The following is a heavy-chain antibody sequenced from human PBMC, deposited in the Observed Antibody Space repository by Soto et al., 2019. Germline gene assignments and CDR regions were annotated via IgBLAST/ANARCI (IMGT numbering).Heavy chain of an antibody. CDR2: IWSDGNNK. CDR3: ARVFDTYYFDS. CDR1: GFNFSSYV. J-gene: IGHJ4*02. D-gene: IGHD3-9*01. Sequence: GGPLILSCVASGFNFSSYVSHWVRQAPGKGLEWVAVIWSDGNNKYYADSVKGRFTISRDNSKKTLYLQMNSLRAEDTAVYYCARVFDTYYFDSWGQGNMVTVSS. V-gene: IGHV3-33*08.